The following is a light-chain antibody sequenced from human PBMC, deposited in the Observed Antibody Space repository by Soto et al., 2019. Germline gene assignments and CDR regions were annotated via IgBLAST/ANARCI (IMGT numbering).Light chain of an antibody. CDR1: SSNIGSFP. CDR2: DND. J-gene: IGLJ2*01. CDR3: ETWDFYSRGEV. V-gene: IGLV1-51*01. Sequence: QSVLTQPPSVSAAPGQRVTISCSGASSNIGSFPVCWYQPFPGTAPKLLIYDNDKRPSGIPDRFSGSKSGTSATLGITGLQTGDEATYYCETWDFYSRGEVFGGGTKLTVL.